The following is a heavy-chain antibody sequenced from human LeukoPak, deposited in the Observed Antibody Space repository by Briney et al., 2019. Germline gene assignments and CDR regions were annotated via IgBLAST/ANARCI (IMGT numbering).Heavy chain of an antibody. CDR2: INHSGST. CDR3: ARDSGGSSWLFPGF. CDR1: GGSFSGYY. Sequence: SGTLSLTCAVYGGSFSGYYWSWIRQPPGKELEWIGEINHSGSTNYNPSLKSRVTISVDTSKNQFSLKLSSVTAADTAVYYCARDSGGSSWLFPGFWGQGTLVTVSS. V-gene: IGHV4-34*01. J-gene: IGHJ4*02. D-gene: IGHD6-13*01.